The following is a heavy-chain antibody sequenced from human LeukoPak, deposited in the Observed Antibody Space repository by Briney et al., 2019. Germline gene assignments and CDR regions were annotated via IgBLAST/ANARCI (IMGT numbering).Heavy chain of an antibody. J-gene: IGHJ4*02. Sequence: GGSLRLSCAASGFTVSSNYMSWVRQAPGKGLEWVSCIGSSSTSTYYADSVKGRFTISRDNAKNSLYLQMSSLRAEDTAVYYCARGEQQLVRYWGLGTLVTVSS. V-gene: IGHV3-48*01. CDR1: GFTVSSNY. D-gene: IGHD6-13*01. CDR2: IGSSSTST. CDR3: ARGEQQLVRY.